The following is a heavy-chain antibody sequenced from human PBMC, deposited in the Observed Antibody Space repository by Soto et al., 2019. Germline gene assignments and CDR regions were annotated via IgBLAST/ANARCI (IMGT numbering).Heavy chain of an antibody. J-gene: IGHJ4*02. CDR1: GFTFSSYG. CDR2: ISYDGNNR. CDR3: ASSWSGYYYFDS. Sequence: QVQLVESGGGVVQPGGSLRLACAASGFTFSSYGMHWVRQAPGKGLEWVAVISYDGNNRYYGDSVKGRFTISRDNSKNTRYLQMNSLRAEDTAVYYWASSWSGYYYFDSWGQETLVTVSS. V-gene: IGHV3-30*03. D-gene: IGHD3-3*01.